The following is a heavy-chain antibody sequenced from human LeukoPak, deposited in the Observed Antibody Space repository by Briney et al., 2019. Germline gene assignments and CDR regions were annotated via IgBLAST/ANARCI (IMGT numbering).Heavy chain of an antibody. J-gene: IGHJ6*02. CDR3: ASRLKVTYYYYGMDV. CDR1: GGSFSGYC. D-gene: IGHD4-11*01. Sequence: PSETLSLTCAVYGGSFSGYCWSWIRQPPGKGLEWIGEINHSGSTNYNPSLKSRVTISVDTSKNQFSLKLSSVTAADTAVYYCASRLKVTYYYYGMDVWGQGTTVTVSS. CDR2: INHSGST. V-gene: IGHV4-34*01.